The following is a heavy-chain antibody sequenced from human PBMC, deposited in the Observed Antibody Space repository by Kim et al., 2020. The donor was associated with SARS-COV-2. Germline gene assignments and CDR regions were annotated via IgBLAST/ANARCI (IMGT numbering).Heavy chain of an antibody. CDR2: INPSGGST. CDR3: ARDLTTVVIPSGYYYGMDV. J-gene: IGHJ6*02. Sequence: ASVKVSCKASGYTFTSYYMHWVRQAPGQGLEWMGIINPSGGSTSYAQKFQGRVTITRDTSTSTVYMELSSLRSEDTAVYYCARDLTTVVIPSGYYYGMDVWGQGTTVTVSS. CDR1: GYTFTSYY. D-gene: IGHD4-17*01. V-gene: IGHV1-46*01.